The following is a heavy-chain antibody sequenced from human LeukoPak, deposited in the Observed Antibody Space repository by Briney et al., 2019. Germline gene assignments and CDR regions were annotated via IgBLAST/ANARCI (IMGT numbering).Heavy chain of an antibody. CDR3: ARELLWGIAAAATVFGPDY. D-gene: IGHD6-13*01. J-gene: IGHJ4*02. V-gene: IGHV1-2*02. CDR2: INPNSGGT. Sequence: GASVKVSCKASGYTFTGYYMHWVRQAPGQGLEWMGWINPNSGGTNYAQKFQGRVTMTRDTSISTAYMELSRLRSDDTAVYYCARELLWGIAAAATVFGPDYWGQGTLVTVSS. CDR1: GYTFTGYY.